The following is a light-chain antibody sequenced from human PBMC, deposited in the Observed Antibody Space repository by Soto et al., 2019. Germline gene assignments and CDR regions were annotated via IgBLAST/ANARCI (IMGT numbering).Light chain of an antibody. CDR2: DSS. J-gene: IGKJ5*01. V-gene: IGKV3-11*01. CDR1: QNVRTS. CDR3: QQRNVWPPIT. Sequence: ELVLTQSPATLSLTPGESATLSCRASQNVRTSLAWYQQKPGQSPRLLIYDSSNRANGVPARFGGSGSGTDFTLTIDSLEPEDFAVYYCQQRNVWPPITFGQGTRLEIK.